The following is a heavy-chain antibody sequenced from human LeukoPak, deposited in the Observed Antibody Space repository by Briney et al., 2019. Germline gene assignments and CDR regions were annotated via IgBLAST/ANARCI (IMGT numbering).Heavy chain of an antibody. D-gene: IGHD3-10*01. Sequence: ASVKVSCKASGYTFTSYYMRWVRQAPGEGLEWMGIINPRGGSTSYAQKFQGTVTMTRGTSTGTVYLGLTSVRSEDPAVCYCSRGIQPYYWGQGTLVTVSP. CDR3: SRGIQPYY. CDR1: GYTFTSYY. CDR2: INPRGGST. V-gene: IGHV1-46*03. J-gene: IGHJ4*02.